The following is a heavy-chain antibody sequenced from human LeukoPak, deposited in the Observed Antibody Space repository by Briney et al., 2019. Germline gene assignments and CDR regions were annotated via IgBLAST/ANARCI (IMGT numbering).Heavy chain of an antibody. CDR2: ISGSGGST. V-gene: IGHV3-23*01. D-gene: IGHD1-20*01. J-gene: IGHJ3*02. CDR1: GFTFSSYA. Sequence: GGSLRLSCAASGFTFSSYAMSWVRQAPGKGLEWVSTISGSGGSTYYADSVKGRFTISRDNSKNTLYLQMNSLRAEDTAVYYCAREQNKYNWNENAFDIWGQETMVTVSS. CDR3: AREQNKYNWNENAFDI.